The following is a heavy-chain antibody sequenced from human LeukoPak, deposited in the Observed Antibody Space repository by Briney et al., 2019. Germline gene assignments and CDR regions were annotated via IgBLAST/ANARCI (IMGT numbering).Heavy chain of an antibody. CDR3: ARDGTKTRTTNAPDSSGWYGGPRYYYYYHMDV. J-gene: IGHJ6*03. Sequence: ASVKVSCKASGYTFTSYGISWVRQAPGQGLEWMGWISAYNGNTNYAQKLQGRVTMTTDTSTSTAYMELRSLRSDDTAVYYCARDGTKTRTTNAPDSSGWYGGPRYYYYYHMDVWGKGTSVTIS. CDR1: GYTFTSYG. D-gene: IGHD6-19*01. V-gene: IGHV1-18*01. CDR2: ISAYNGNT.